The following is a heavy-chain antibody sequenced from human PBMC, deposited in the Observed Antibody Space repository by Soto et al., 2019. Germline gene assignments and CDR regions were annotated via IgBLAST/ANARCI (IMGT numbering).Heavy chain of an antibody. J-gene: IGHJ4*02. CDR3: ARGIWGEWLTF. Sequence: PSETLSLTCAVYGGSFSGYYWSWIRQPPGKGLEWIGEINHSGSTNYNPSLKSRVTISVDTSKNQFSLKLSSVTAADTAVYYCARGIWGEWLTFWGQGTLVTVSS. V-gene: IGHV4-34*01. CDR1: GGSFSGYY. D-gene: IGHD3-3*01. CDR2: INHSGST.